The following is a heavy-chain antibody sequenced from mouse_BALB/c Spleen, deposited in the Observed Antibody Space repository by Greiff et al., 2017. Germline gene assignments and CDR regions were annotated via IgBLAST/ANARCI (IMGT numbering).Heavy chain of an antibody. J-gene: IGHJ1*01. CDR3: ARGGPYFDV. V-gene: IGHV5-12-2*01. Sequence: EVKLVESGGGLVKPGGSLKLSCAASGFTFSSYTMSWVRQTPEKRLEWVAYISNGGGSTYYPDTVKGRFTISRDNAKNTLYLQMSSLKSEDTAMYYCARGGPYFDVWGAGTTVTVSS. CDR1: GFTFSSYT. CDR2: ISNGGGST.